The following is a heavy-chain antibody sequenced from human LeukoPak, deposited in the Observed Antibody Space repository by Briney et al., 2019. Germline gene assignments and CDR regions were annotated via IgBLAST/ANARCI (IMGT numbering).Heavy chain of an antibody. D-gene: IGHD6-19*01. CDR3: ARGSREGQWLTHTPNWFDP. V-gene: IGHV3-21*01. CDR2: ISSSSSYI. J-gene: IGHJ5*02. Sequence: GGYLRLSCAASGFTFSSYSMNWVRQAPGNGLEWVSSISSSSSYIYYADSVKGRFTISRDNAKNSLYLQMNSLRAEDTAVYYCARGSREGQWLTHTPNWFDPWGQGTLVTVSS. CDR1: GFTFSSYS.